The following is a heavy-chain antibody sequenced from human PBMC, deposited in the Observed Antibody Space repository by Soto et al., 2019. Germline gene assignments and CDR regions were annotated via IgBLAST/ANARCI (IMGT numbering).Heavy chain of an antibody. V-gene: IGHV5-10-1*01. CDR1: VYSFASYW. D-gene: IGHD3-22*01. J-gene: IGHJ6*02. CDR3: ARIKYYYDRGGYGQDV. Sequence: LKISCKGSVYSFASYWISWVSQMPGKGLEWMGRIDPSDSYTNYSPSFQGHVTISADKSISTAYLQWSSLKASDTAMYYCARIKYYYDRGGYGQDVWAQGTTDTVSS. CDR2: IDPSDSYT.